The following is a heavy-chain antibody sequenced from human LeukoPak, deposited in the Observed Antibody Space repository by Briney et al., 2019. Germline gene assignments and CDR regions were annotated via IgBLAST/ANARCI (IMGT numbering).Heavy chain of an antibody. J-gene: IGHJ4*02. V-gene: IGHV4-59*01. Sequence: SETLSLTCTVSGGSISSYYWSWIRQPPGKGLEWIGYIYYSGSTNYNPSLKSRVTISVGTSKNQFSLKLSSVTAADTAVYYCARVPFSSAYLYYFDYWGQGTLVTVSS. CDR3: ARVPFSSAYLYYFDY. CDR2: IYYSGST. CDR1: GGSISSYY. D-gene: IGHD3-22*01.